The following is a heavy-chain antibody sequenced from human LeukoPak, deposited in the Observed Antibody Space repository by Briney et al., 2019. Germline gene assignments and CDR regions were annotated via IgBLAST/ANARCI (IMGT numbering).Heavy chain of an antibody. CDR1: GFTFDDYA. J-gene: IGHJ3*02. CDR2: ISWNSGSI. V-gene: IGHV3-9*03. Sequence: GGSLRLSCAASGFTFDDYAMHWVRQAPGKGLEWVSGISWNSGSIGYADSVKGRFTISRDNAKNSLYLQMNSLRAEDMALYYCAKSTSSSSSWYYAFDIWGQGTMVTVSS. CDR3: AKSTSSSSSWYYAFDI. D-gene: IGHD6-13*01.